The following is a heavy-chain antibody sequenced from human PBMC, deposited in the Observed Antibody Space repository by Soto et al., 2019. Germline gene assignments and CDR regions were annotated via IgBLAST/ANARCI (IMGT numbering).Heavy chain of an antibody. CDR2: INPSGGST. CDR3: ARGMSLDILTGYLYYYGMDV. Sequence: ASVKVSCKASGYTFTSYYMHWVRQAPGQGLEWMGIINPSGGSTSYAQKFQGRVTTTRDTSTSTVYMELSSLRSEDTAVYYCARGMSLDILTGYLYYYGMDVWGQGTTVTVS. J-gene: IGHJ6*02. D-gene: IGHD3-9*01. V-gene: IGHV1-46*01. CDR1: GYTFTSYY.